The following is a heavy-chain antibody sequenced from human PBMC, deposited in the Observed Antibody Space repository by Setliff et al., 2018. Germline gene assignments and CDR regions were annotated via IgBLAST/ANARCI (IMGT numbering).Heavy chain of an antibody. CDR2: IYTSWST. J-gene: IGHJ5*02. CDR3: ARAHTWSLPNDNSGYPGWFDP. CDR1: GGSVGSDYNY. D-gene: IGHD3-22*01. V-gene: IGHV4-61*09. Sequence: SETLSLTCTVSGGSVGSDYNYWSWIRQPAGKGLEWIGQIYTSWSTNYNPSLKSRVTISLDASKNHVSLKLSSVTAADTAVYYCARAHTWSLPNDNSGYPGWFDPWGQGTLVTVSS.